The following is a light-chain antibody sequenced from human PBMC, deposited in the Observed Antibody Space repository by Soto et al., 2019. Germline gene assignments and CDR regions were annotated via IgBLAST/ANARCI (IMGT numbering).Light chain of an antibody. V-gene: IGKV1-5*03. Sequence: DIQMTQSPSTLSASVGDRVTITCRASHSISSWLAWYQQKPGKAPKLLIYKASSLESGVPSRFSGSGSGTEFTLTISSLQPADFATYYCQQYNSYSGTFGQGTKLEIK. CDR3: QQYNSYSGT. CDR1: HSISSW. CDR2: KAS. J-gene: IGKJ2*01.